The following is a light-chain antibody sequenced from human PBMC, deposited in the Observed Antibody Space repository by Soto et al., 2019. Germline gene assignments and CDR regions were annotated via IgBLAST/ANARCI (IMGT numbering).Light chain of an antibody. CDR3: QQYYSTPLT. CDR1: QSVFYSSNNKNY. Sequence: DMVMTQSPDSLAVSLGERATINCKSSQSVFYSSNNKNYLVWYQQKPGQPPKLLLYWASTRESGVPDRFSGSGSGTDFTLTISSLQAEDVAVYYCQQYYSTPLTFGGGTKVDI. CDR2: WAS. V-gene: IGKV4-1*01. J-gene: IGKJ4*01.